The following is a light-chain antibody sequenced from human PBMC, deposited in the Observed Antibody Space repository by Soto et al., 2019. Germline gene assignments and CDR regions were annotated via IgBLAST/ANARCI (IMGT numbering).Light chain of an antibody. CDR3: CSYGGGNNFYV. CDR1: SRDIGTYDY. J-gene: IGLJ1*01. CDR2: EVS. Sequence: QSALTQPPSASGSPGQSVTISCTGTSRDIGTYDYVSWYQHLPDKAPKLIIYEVSKRPSGVPDRCSGSKSGNTASLTVSGLQAGDEGEYYCCSYGGGNNFYVFGTGSKLTVL. V-gene: IGLV2-8*01.